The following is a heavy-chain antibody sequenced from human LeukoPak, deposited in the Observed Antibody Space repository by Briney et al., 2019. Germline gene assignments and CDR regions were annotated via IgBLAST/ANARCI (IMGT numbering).Heavy chain of an antibody. V-gene: IGHV3-74*01. CDR3: AKASGIAVAGSFDY. J-gene: IGHJ4*02. CDR2: INSDGHTT. D-gene: IGHD6-19*01. Sequence: GGSLRLSCAASGFTFSSYAMSWVRQAPGKGLVWVSRINSDGHTTTYADSVKGRFTISRDNAKNTLYLQMNSLRAEDMALYYCAKASGIAVAGSFDYWGQGTLVTVSS. CDR1: GFTFSSYA.